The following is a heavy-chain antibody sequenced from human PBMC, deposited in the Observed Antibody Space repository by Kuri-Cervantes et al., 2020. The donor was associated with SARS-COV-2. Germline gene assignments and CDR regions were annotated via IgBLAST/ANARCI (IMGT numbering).Heavy chain of an antibody. D-gene: IGHD1-1*01. CDR1: GFTFSSYE. CDR2: ISSSGSTI. Sequence: GGSLRLSCAASGFTFSSYEMNWVRQAPGKGLEWVSYISSSGSTIYYADSVKGRFTISRDNAKNSLYLQMNVLRSEDTALYYCVKGQTGTTLSLDNWGQGTLVTVSS. J-gene: IGHJ4*02. V-gene: IGHV3-48*03. CDR3: VKGQTGTTLSLDN.